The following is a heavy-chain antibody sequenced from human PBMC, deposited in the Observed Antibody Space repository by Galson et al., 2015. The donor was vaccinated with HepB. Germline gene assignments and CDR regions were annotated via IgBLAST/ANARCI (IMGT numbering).Heavy chain of an antibody. CDR1: GFTVSSNY. J-gene: IGHJ3*02. D-gene: IGHD3-22*01. Sequence: SLRLSCAASGFTVSSNYMSWVRQAPGKGLEWVSVIYSGGSTYYADSVKGRFTISRDNSKNTLYLQMNSLRAEDTAVYYCARDGGYYDSSGSQIWGQGTMVTVSS. CDR2: IYSGGST. CDR3: ARDGGYYDSSGSQI. V-gene: IGHV3-66*01.